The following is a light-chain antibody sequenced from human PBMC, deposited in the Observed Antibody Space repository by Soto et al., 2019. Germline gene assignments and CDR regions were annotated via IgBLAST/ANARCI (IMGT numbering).Light chain of an antibody. J-gene: IGKJ3*01. V-gene: IGKV1-9*01. Sequence: DIQLTQSPSFLSASVGDRVTITCRASQGISNSLAWYQQKPGKAPKLLIYSTSTLQSGVPSRFSGSGSGTDFTLTISSLQPEDFATHYCEQVSSYPLFTFGPGTKVDVK. CDR2: STS. CDR3: EQVSSYPLFT. CDR1: QGISNS.